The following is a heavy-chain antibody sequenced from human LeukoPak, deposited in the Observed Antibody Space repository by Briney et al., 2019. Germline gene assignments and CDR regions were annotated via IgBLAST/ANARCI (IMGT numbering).Heavy chain of an antibody. CDR2: IYHSGST. D-gene: IGHD3-10*01. J-gene: IGHJ6*03. Sequence: SETLSLTCAVSGGSISSSNWWSWVRQPPGKGLEWIGEIYHSGSTNYNPSLKSRVTISVDKSKNQFSLKLSSVTAADTAVYYCARQARGYYYGSGSYYNSQNYYYYYMDVWGKGTTVTISS. CDR3: ARQARGYYYGSGSYYNSQNYYYYYMDV. V-gene: IGHV4-4*02. CDR1: GGSISSSNW.